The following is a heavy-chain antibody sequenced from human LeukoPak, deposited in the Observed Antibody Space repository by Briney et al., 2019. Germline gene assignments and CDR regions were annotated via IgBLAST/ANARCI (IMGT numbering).Heavy chain of an antibody. J-gene: IGHJ6*03. CDR2: IYYSGST. Sequence: SETLSPTCTVSGGSISSYYWSWIRQPPGKGLEWIGYIYYSGSTNYNPSLKSRVTISVDTSKNQFSLKLSSVTAADTAVYYCARVVRGVIITVDYYMDVWGKGTTVTISS. CDR3: ARVVRGVIITVDYYMDV. CDR1: GGSISSYY. D-gene: IGHD3-10*01. V-gene: IGHV4-59*01.